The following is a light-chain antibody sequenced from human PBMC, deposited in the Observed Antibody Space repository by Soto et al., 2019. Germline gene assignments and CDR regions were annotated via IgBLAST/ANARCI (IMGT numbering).Light chain of an antibody. V-gene: IGKV1-39*01. Sequence: DIQMTQSPSSLSASVGDRVTITCRASQSISSNLNWYQQKPGKAPKLLIYAASTLQSGVPSRFNGSGSGTDFTLTISSLQPEDFATYYCQQSYSTPRTFGGGTKVEIK. CDR2: AAS. CDR3: QQSYSTPRT. J-gene: IGKJ4*01. CDR1: QSISSN.